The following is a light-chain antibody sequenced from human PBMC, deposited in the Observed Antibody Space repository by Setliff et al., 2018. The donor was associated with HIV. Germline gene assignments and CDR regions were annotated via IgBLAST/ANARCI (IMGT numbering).Light chain of an antibody. J-gene: IGLJ2*01. V-gene: IGLV2-23*01. CDR3: CSFAGSDSWI. Sequence: QSALTQPASVSGSPGQSITISCAGSTIDIGAYESVSWYQQHPGEVPKLIIYNASKRPSGVSNRFSGSKSGNTASLTISGLQADDEADYYCCSFAGSDSWIFAGGTKVTVL. CDR1: TIDIGAYES. CDR2: NAS.